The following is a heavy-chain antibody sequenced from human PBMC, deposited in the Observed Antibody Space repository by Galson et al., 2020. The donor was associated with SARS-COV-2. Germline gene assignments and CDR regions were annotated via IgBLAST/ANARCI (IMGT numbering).Heavy chain of an antibody. CDR3: ASLWSRRARFGADDY. V-gene: IGHV1-2*02. J-gene: IGHJ4*02. CDR2: INPNSGGT. Sequence: ASVTVSCKASGYTFTGYYMHWVRQAPGQGLEWMGWINPNSGGTNYAQKFQGRVTMTRDTSISTAYMELSRLRSDDTAVYYCASLWSRRARFGADDYWGQGTLVTVSS. CDR1: GYTFTGYY. D-gene: IGHD3-10*01.